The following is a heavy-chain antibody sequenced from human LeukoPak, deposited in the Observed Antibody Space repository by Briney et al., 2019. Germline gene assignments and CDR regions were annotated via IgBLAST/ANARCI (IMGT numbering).Heavy chain of an antibody. D-gene: IGHD5-24*01. J-gene: IGHJ3*02. V-gene: IGHV4-38-2*02. CDR1: AYSISGGHY. CDR2: IFHSGST. Sequence: PSETLSLTCTVSAYSISGGHYWAWIRQPPGQGLEWIASIFHSGSTYYNPSLKSRVTIAVDTSKNQFSLKLTSVTAADTAVYFCARVGEMAISGAGDAFDIWGQGTMVTVSS. CDR3: ARVGEMAISGAGDAFDI.